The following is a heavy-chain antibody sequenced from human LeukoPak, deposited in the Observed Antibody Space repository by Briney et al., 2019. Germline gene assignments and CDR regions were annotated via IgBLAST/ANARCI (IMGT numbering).Heavy chain of an antibody. CDR2: IRRDESDK. D-gene: IGHD1-26*01. V-gene: IGHV3-30*02. CDR1: GFTFSTYG. CDR3: TREGDFDY. Sequence: GSLRLSCVASGFTFSTYGMHWVRQAPGKGLEWVAFIRRDESDKYYTDSVKGRFTISRDNSKNTMYLQMNNLRPEDTAVYYCTREGDFDYWGQGILVTVSS. J-gene: IGHJ4*02.